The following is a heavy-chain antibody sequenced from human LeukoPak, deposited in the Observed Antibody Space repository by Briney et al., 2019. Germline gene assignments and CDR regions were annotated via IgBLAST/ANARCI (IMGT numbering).Heavy chain of an antibody. CDR3: ARPYTRGVGRSPFDY. CDR1: GYTFTGYY. J-gene: IGHJ4*02. Sequence: ASVKVSCKASGYTFTGYYMHWVRPAPGQGLEWMGWINPNSGGTNYAQKFQGRVTMTRDTSISTAYMELSRLRSDDTAVYYCARPYTRGVGRSPFDYWGQGTLVTVSS. CDR2: INPNSGGT. V-gene: IGHV1-2*02.